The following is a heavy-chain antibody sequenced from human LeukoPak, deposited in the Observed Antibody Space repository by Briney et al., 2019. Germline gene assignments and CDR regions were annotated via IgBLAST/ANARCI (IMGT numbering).Heavy chain of an antibody. V-gene: IGHV1-18*01. D-gene: IGHD2-15*01. J-gene: IGHJ4*02. Sequence: ASVKVSCKTSGYSFATYGFCWVRQAPGDGLEWMGWISANTGKTSYAQKFQDRVTMTTDTSTSTAYMELRSLRSDDTAVYYCARDNKLVVVVAASDYWGQGTLVTVSS. CDR1: GYSFATYG. CDR3: ARDNKLVVVVAASDY. CDR2: ISANTGKT.